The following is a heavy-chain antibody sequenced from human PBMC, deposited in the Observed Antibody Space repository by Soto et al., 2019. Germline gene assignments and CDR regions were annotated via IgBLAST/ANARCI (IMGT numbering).Heavy chain of an antibody. CDR1: GFTFGSYT. V-gene: IGHV3-23*01. J-gene: IGHJ5*02. CDR2: FSGRDATT. Sequence: GGSLRLSCTASGFTFGSYTMSWVRQAPGKGLEWVSSFSGRDATTYYADSVKGRFTISRDNSKNTLYLQMNSLRAEDTALYFCVRTIVGATKGGWFDPWGQGALVTVSS. CDR3: VRTIVGATKGGWFDP. D-gene: IGHD1-26*01.